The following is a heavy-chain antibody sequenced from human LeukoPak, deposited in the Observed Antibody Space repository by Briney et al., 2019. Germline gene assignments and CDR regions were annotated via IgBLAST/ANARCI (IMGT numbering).Heavy chain of an antibody. CDR2: ISAYNGNT. CDR3: ARDRGSSGYWSSVLDYYYYGMDV. D-gene: IGHD3-22*01. V-gene: IGHV1-18*01. CDR1: GYTFTSYG. J-gene: IGHJ6*02. Sequence: ASVKVSCKASGYTFTSYGISWVRQAPGQGLEWMGWISAYNGNTNYAQKLQGRVTMTTDTSTSTAYMELRSLRSDDTAVYYCARDRGSSGYWSSVLDYYYYGMDVWAKGPRSPSP.